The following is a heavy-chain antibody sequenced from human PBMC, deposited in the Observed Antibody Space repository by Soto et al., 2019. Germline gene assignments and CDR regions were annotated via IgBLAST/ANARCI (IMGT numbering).Heavy chain of an antibody. D-gene: IGHD2-15*01. J-gene: IGHJ6*04. Sequence: QVQLVQSGAEVKKPGASVKVSCKPSGYTFTSYDINWVRQATGQGLEWMGWVNLNGGNIGYAQKFQGRVTMTRNTSISTAYMELSSLRFEVTAVYYGARTTEYCSGGSCCLGINYYHNYAMDVWGKGTTVTVSS. CDR3: ARTTEYCSGGSCCLGINYYHNYAMDV. V-gene: IGHV1-8*01. CDR1: GYTFTSYD. CDR2: VNLNGGNI.